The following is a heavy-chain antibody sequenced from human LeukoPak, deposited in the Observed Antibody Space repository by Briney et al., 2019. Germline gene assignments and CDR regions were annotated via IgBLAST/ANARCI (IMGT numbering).Heavy chain of an antibody. J-gene: IGHJ3*02. V-gene: IGHV3-7*03. CDR1: RVTFSRDR. CDR3: ARERSSWIRGACEI. CDR2: IKQEGGEK. Sequence: PGGSLRVSCVASRVTFSRDRMSWVRQAPGEGVGWVANIKQEGGEKYYVESVKGPFSTSRDNAKNSLYLHMNSLRAEDTPVYYCARERSSWIRGACEIWGQGTIVSVSS. D-gene: IGHD6-13*01.